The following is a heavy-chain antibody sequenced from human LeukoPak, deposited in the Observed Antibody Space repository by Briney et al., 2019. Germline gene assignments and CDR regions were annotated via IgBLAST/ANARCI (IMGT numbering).Heavy chain of an antibody. J-gene: IGHJ4*02. D-gene: IGHD4-17*01. CDR3: ARDDYGDYILDY. CDR2: ISHDGSNK. CDR1: GFTFSSYA. Sequence: PGRSLRLSCAASGFTFSSYATHWVRQAPGKGLEWVAVISHDGSNKYNADSVKGRFTISRDNSKNTLYLQMNSLRAEDTAVYYCARDDYGDYILDYWGQGTLVTVSS. V-gene: IGHV3-30*04.